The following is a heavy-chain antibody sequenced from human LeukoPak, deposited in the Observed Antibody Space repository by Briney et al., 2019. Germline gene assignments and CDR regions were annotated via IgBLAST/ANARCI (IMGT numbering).Heavy chain of an antibody. J-gene: IGHJ4*02. Sequence: GGSLRLSCAASGFTFSSYAMSWVRQAPGKGLEWVSAISGSGGSTYYADSVKGRFTISRDNSKNTLYLQMNSLRAEDTAVYYCAQVRYYYDSSGYFYWGQGTLVTVSS. CDR2: ISGSGGST. CDR1: GFTFSSYA. CDR3: AQVRYYYDSSGYFY. D-gene: IGHD3-22*01. V-gene: IGHV3-23*01.